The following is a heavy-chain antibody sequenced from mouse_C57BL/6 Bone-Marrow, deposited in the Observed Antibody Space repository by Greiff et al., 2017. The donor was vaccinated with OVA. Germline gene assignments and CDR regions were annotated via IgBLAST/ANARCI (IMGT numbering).Heavy chain of an antibody. CDR3: TRSAYYSKRYYAMDY. CDR1: GYTFTSYW. D-gene: IGHD2-5*01. J-gene: IGHJ4*01. V-gene: IGHV1-5*01. Sequence: VQLQQSGTVLARPGASVKMSCKTSGYTFTSYWMHWVKQRPGQGLEWIGAIYPGNSDTSYNQKFKGKAKLTAVTSASTAYMELSSLTNEDSAVYYCTRSAYYSKRYYAMDYWGQGTSVTVSS. CDR2: IYPGNSDT.